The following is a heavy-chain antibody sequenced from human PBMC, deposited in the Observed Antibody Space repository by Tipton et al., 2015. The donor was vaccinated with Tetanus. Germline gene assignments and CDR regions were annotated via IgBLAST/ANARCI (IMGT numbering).Heavy chain of an antibody. D-gene: IGHD3-22*01. Sequence: TLSLTCAVSGYSISSGYYWGWIRQPPGKGLEWIGSIYHSGSTYYNPSLKSRVTISVDTSKNHFFLKRSSVTAADTAVYYCARSSTYYYDSSFDYWGQGTLVTVSS. J-gene: IGHJ4*02. CDR1: GYSISSGYY. CDR2: IYHSGST. V-gene: IGHV4-38-2*01. CDR3: ARSSTYYYDSSFDY.